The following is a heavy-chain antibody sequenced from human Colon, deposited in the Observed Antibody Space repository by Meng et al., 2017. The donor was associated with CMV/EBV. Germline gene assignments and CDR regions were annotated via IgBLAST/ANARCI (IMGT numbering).Heavy chain of an antibody. D-gene: IGHD2-21*01. CDR2: TSSSGSYI. V-gene: IGHV3-21*06. J-gene: IGHJ6*02. CDR3: ARDQAGDPLFYYTGLDV. CDR1: GFTFSNYT. Sequence: GESLKISCTASGFTFSNYTVKWVRQAPGKGLEWFSSTSSSGSYIYYADSVKGRFTISRDSAKTSVFLQMNNLRAEDTALYYCARDQAGDPLFYYTGLDVWGHGTPVTVSS.